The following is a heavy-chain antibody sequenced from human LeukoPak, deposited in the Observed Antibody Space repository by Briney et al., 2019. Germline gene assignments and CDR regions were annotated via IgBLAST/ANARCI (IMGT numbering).Heavy chain of an antibody. CDR3: ARADGSGSQVDAFDI. CDR1: GFTFSRYR. CDR2: ISSSSTYI. J-gene: IGHJ3*02. Sequence: GGSLRLSCAASGFTFSRYRMNWVRQAPGKGLQWVSSISSSSTYIYYADSVKGRFTISRDNAKNSLYLQMNSLGAEDTAVYYCARADGSGSQVDAFDIWGQGTMVTVSS. V-gene: IGHV3-21*01. D-gene: IGHD3-10*01.